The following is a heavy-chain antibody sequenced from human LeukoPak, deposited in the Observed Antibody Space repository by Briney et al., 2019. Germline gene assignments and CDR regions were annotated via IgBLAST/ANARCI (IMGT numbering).Heavy chain of an antibody. Sequence: GGSLRLSCAASGFTFSSCAMSWVRQAPGKGLEWVSTISGSAGSTYYADSVKGRFTISRDKSKNTVYLQMDSLSAEDTAVYFCAKDKRVVTASCFDYWGQGILATVSS. CDR1: GFTFSSCA. CDR3: AKDKRVVTASCFDY. V-gene: IGHV3-23*01. D-gene: IGHD2-21*02. J-gene: IGHJ4*02. CDR2: ISGSAGST.